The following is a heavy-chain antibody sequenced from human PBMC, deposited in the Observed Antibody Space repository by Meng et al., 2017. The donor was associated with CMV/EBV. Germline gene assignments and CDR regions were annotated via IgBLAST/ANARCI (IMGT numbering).Heavy chain of an antibody. V-gene: IGHV1-2*02. CDR3: ARSIGEIVVVPAGFFY. J-gene: IGHJ4*02. Sequence: ASVKVSCKASGYTFTGYYMHWVRQAPGQGLEWMGWINPNSGGTNYAQKFQGRVTMTRDTSISTAYMELSRLRSDDTAVYYCARSIGEIVVVPAGFFYWGQGTLVTVSS. CDR2: INPNSGGT. D-gene: IGHD2-2*01. CDR1: GYTFTGYY.